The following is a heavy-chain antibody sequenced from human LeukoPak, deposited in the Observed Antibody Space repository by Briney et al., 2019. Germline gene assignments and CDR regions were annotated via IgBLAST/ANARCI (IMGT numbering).Heavy chain of an antibody. V-gene: IGHV4-39*07. D-gene: IGHD4-17*01. CDR1: GGSISSSSYY. J-gene: IGHJ5*02. CDR2: IYYSGST. Sequence: SETLSLTCTVSGGSISSSSYYWGWIRQPPGKGLEWIGSIYYSGSTYYNPSLKSRVTISVDTSKNQFSLKLSSVTAADTAVYYCARYTVTTYNWFNPWGQGTLVTVSS. CDR3: ARYTVTTYNWFNP.